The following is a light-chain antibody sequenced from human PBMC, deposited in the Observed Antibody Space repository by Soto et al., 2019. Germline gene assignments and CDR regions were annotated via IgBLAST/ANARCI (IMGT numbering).Light chain of an antibody. Sequence: QSVLTQPPSVSGAPGQRVTISCTGSSSNIGAGYDVHWYQQLPGTAPKLLIYGNSNRPSGVPDRFSGSKSGTSASLAITGLQAEDEADYYCQSYDSSLSGPRVFGTVTKVTVL. CDR1: SSNIGAGYD. J-gene: IGLJ1*01. V-gene: IGLV1-40*01. CDR3: QSYDSSLSGPRV. CDR2: GNS.